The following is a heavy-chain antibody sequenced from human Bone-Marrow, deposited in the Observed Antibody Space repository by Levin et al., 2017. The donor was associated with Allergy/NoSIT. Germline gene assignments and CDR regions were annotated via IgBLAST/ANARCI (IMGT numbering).Heavy chain of an antibody. CDR1: GFSLSTTKMR. V-gene: IGHV2-70*04. D-gene: IGHD4-11*01. Sequence: TLSLTCTFSGFSLSTTKMRVSWIRQPPGKALEWLARIDWDDDKFYSTSLKTRLTISKDTSKNQVVLTMTNMDPVDTATYYCAREDYTGWFDSWGQGTLVTVSS. CDR3: AREDYTGWFDS. CDR2: IDWDDDK. J-gene: IGHJ5*01.